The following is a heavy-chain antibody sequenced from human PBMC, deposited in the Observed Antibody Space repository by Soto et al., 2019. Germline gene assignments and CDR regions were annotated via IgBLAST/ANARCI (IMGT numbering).Heavy chain of an antibody. V-gene: IGHV1-24*01. D-gene: IGHD3-10*01. J-gene: IGHJ5*01. CDR3: ATFLGMVRGIIIWFVS. CDR2: FDPEDGET. Sequence: ASVKVSCKVSGYTLTELSMHWVRQAPGKGLEWMGGFDPEDGETIYAQKFQGRVTMTEDTSTDTAYMELSSLGSEDTAVYYCATFLGMVRGIIIWFVSWGQGILVSVS. CDR1: GYTLTELS.